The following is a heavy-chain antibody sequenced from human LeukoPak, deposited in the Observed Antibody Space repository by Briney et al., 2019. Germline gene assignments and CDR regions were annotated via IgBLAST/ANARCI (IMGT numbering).Heavy chain of an antibody. CDR1: GGSFSGYY. D-gene: IGHD3-22*01. CDR2: IYHSGST. V-gene: IGHV4-34*01. Sequence: PSETLSLTCAVYGGSFSGYYWSWIRQPPGKGLEWIGSIYHSGSTYYNPSLKSRVTISVDTSKNQFSLKLSSVTAADTAVYYCASIESSGYYYYYYYMDVWGKGTTVTVSS. CDR3: ASIESSGYYYYYYYMDV. J-gene: IGHJ6*03.